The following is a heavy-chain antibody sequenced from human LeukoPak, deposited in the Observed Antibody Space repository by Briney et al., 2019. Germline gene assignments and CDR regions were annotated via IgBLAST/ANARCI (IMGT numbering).Heavy chain of an antibody. Sequence: GASVKVSCKASGYTFTSYDINWVRQATGQGLEWMGWMNPNSGNTGYAQKFQGRVTMTRNTSISTAYMELSSLRSEDTAVYYCATVGYYYDSSGYYYYFDYWGQGTLVTVSS. CDR3: ATVGYYYDSSGYYYYFDY. D-gene: IGHD3-22*01. CDR2: MNPNSGNT. V-gene: IGHV1-8*01. CDR1: GYTFTSYD. J-gene: IGHJ4*02.